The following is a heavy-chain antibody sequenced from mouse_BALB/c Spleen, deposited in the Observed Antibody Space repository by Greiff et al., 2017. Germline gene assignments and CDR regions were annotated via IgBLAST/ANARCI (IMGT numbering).Heavy chain of an antibody. D-gene: IGHD4-1*01. Sequence: EVMLVESGGGLVQPGGSRKLSCAASGFTFSSFGMHWVRQAPEKGLEWVAYISSGSSTIYYADTVKGRFTISRDNPKNTLFLQMTSLRSEDTAMYYCARYGTGYFDYWGQGTTLTVSS. V-gene: IGHV5-17*02. CDR1: GFTFSSFG. CDR2: ISSGSSTI. J-gene: IGHJ2*01. CDR3: ARYGTGYFDY.